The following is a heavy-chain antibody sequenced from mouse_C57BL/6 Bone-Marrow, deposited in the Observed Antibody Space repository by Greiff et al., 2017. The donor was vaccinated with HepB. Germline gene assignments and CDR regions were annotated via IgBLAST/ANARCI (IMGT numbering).Heavy chain of an antibody. CDR3: ARSLNFDY. V-gene: IGHV1-81*01. D-gene: IGHD6-5*01. J-gene: IGHJ2*01. Sequence: QVHVKQSGAELARPGASVKLSCKASGYTFTSYGISWVKQRTGQGLEWIGEIYPRSGNTYYNEKFKGKATLTADKSSSTAYMELRSLTSEDSAVYFCARSLNFDYWGQGTTLTVSS. CDR2: IYPRSGNT. CDR1: GYTFTSYG.